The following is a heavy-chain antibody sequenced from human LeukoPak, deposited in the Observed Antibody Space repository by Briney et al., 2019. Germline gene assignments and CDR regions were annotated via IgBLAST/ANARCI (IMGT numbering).Heavy chain of an antibody. CDR1: GFSFNNYA. V-gene: IGHV3-23*01. D-gene: IGHD2-2*01. CDR3: AKASRGPIVVPSTTFDY. Sequence: PGGSLRLSCAASGFSFNNYAMNWVRQAPGTGLEWVSSISGNGGSTYYADSVKGRFTISRDNSKNTLYLQMNSLRAEDTAVYYCAKASRGPIVVPSTTFDYWGQGTLVTVSS. CDR2: ISGNGGST. J-gene: IGHJ4*02.